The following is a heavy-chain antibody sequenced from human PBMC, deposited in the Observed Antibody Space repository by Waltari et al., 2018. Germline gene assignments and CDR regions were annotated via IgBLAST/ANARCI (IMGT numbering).Heavy chain of an antibody. D-gene: IGHD6-19*01. CDR2: IYHSGST. J-gene: IGHJ6*02. V-gene: IGHV4-4*02. CDR3: ARELRAVAGYYYYGMDV. CDR1: GGSISSSNW. Sequence: QVQLQESGPGLVKPSGTLSLTCAVSGGSISSSNWWSGVRQTPGKGLEWIGEIYHSGSTNYNPSLKSRVTISVDKSKNQFSLKLSSVTAADTAVYYCARELRAVAGYYYYGMDVWGQGTTVTVSS.